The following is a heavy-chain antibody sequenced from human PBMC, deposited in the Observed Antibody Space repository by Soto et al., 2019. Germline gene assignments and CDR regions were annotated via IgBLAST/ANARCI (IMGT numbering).Heavy chain of an antibody. CDR3: VLIPKAAPGY. J-gene: IGHJ4*02. CDR2: ITSNGGST. CDR1: GFTFTIYS. V-gene: IGHV3-64D*06. Sequence: GWSLRLSCSASGFTFTIYSMHLVRQAPGKGLEYVSAITSNGGSTYYADSVKGRLTISRDNSKNTLYLQMSSLRAEDTAVYYCVLIPKAAPGYWGQGTLVTVSS. D-gene: IGHD6-13*01.